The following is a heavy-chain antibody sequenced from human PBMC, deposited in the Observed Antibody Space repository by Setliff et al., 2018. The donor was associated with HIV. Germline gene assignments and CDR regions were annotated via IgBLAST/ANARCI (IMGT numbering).Heavy chain of an antibody. CDR1: GGSTTSGGYY. J-gene: IGHJ4*01. V-gene: IGHV4-30-4*01. D-gene: IGHD3-22*01. Sequence: SETLSLTCSVSGGSTTSGGYYWSWIRQHPGKGLEYIGYIYYSGSTYYNPSLKSRVTMSIDTSKSQFSLKLSSVTAADTAVYYCARLMHYYDSFWVLWRENYFDSWGRGTLVTVSS. CDR2: IYYSGST. CDR3: ARLMHYYDSFWVLWRENYFDS.